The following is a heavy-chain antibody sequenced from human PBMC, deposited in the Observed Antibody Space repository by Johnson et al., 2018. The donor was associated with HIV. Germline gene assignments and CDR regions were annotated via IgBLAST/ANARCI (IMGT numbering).Heavy chain of an antibody. J-gene: IGHJ3*02. V-gene: IGHV3-66*01. CDR2: IYSGDST. CDR3: AREGSSSSDDAFDI. CDR1: GFTVSSNY. D-gene: IGHD6-6*01. Sequence: VQLVESGGGLVQPGGSLRLSCAASGFTVSSNYMSWVRQAPGKGLEWVSVIYSGDSTYYADSVKGRFTISRDNSKNTLYLQMNSLRAEDTAVYYCAREGSSSSDDAFDIWGQGTMVTVSS.